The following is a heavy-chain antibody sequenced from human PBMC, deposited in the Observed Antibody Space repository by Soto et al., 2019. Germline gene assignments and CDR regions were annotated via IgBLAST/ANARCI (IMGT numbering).Heavy chain of an antibody. V-gene: IGHV3-23*01. Sequence: GGSLRLSCAAAGFTFRSYAMGWVRQGPGKGLEWISTSIGSGGSAYYADSVKGRFTISRDNSKNTLYLQMDSLSADDTAVYFCAKKGSPSGDHSNWYFDLWGRGTLVT. J-gene: IGHJ2*01. CDR1: GFTFRSYA. CDR2: SIGSGGSA. CDR3: AKKGSPSGDHSNWYFDL. D-gene: IGHD7-27*01.